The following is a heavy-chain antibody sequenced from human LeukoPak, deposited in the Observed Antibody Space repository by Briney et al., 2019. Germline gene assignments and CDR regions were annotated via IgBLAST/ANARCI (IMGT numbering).Heavy chain of an antibody. V-gene: IGHV4-59*01. Sequence: PSETLSLTCTVSGGSISSYYWSWIRQPPGKGLEWIGYIYYSGSTNYNPSLKSRVTISVDTSKNQFSLKLSSVTAADTAVYYCARTMTTVYEYYFDYWGQGTLVTVSS. CDR1: GGSISSYY. J-gene: IGHJ4*02. D-gene: IGHD4-17*01. CDR2: IYYSGST. CDR3: ARTMTTVYEYYFDY.